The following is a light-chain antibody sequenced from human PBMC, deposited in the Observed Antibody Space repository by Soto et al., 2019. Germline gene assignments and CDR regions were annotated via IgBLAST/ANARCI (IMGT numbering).Light chain of an antibody. CDR3: SSYTTSTTLVV. CDR2: EVS. V-gene: IGLV2-14*01. CDR1: SSDVGGYNF. J-gene: IGLJ2*01. Sequence: QSALTQPASVSGSPGQSITISCSGTSSDVGGYNFVSWYQQHPGKAPKLIISEVSNRPSGVSNRFSGSKSGNTAFLAISGLQAEDEANYFCSSYTTSTTLVVFGGGTKLTVL.